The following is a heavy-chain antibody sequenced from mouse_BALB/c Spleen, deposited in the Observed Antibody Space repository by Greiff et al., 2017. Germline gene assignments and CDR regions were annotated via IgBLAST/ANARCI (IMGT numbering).Heavy chain of an antibody. V-gene: IGHV1S29*02. J-gene: IGHJ4*01. D-gene: IGHD2-1*01. CDR2: IYPYNGGT. CDR1: GYTFTDYN. Sequence: VQLKESGPELVKPGASVKISCKASGYTFTDYNMHWVKQSHGKSLEWIGYIYPYNGGTGYNQKFKSKATLTVDNSSSTAYMELRSLTSEDSAVYYCARSYGNYDYYAMDYWGQGTSVTVSS. CDR3: ARSYGNYDYYAMDY.